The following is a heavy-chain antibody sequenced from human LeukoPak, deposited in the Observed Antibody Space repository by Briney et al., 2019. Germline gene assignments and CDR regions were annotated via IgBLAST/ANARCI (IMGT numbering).Heavy chain of an antibody. J-gene: IGHJ4*02. CDR3: ARWPHYGDYYFDY. D-gene: IGHD4-17*01. V-gene: IGHV7-4-1*02. CDR1: GYTFTSYD. Sequence: ASVKVSCKASGYTFTSYDINWVRQAPGQGLEWMGWINTNTGNPTYAQGFTGRFVFSLDTSVSTAYLQISSLKAGDTAVYYCARWPHYGDYYFDYWGQETLVTVSS. CDR2: INTNTGNP.